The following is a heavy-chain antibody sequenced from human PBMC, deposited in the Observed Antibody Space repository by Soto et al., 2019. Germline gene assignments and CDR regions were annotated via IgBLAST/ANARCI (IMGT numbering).Heavy chain of an antibody. CDR2: ISSSGGYT. CDR1: GFRVSDNY. D-gene: IGHD1-1*01. Sequence: QVQLEESGGGLVEPGGSLRLSCAASGFRVSDNYMTWIRQAPGKGLEWVSYISSSGGYTNYADSVKGRFTISKDNAKNSLSLQRDSLRGEDTKVYLCARSTGRRQARRYDVGLDVWGQGTTVTVSS. J-gene: IGHJ6*02. CDR3: ARSTGRRQARRYDVGLDV. V-gene: IGHV3-11*05.